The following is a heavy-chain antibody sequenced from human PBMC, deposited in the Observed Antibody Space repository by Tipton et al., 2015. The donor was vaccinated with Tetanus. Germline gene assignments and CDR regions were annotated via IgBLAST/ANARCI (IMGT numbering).Heavy chain of an antibody. Sequence: LRLSCTVSGDSVRSGDYQWNWIRQVPGKGLEWIGYTHHSGNTKYNPSLSGRVTTSVDTSKNQFSLKISSLTAADTAVYYCARWGDASGSTNLYAFDIWGQGTMVSVSS. CDR1: GDSVRSGDYQ. V-gene: IGHV4-61*08. CDR2: THHSGNT. CDR3: ARWGDASGSTNLYAFDI. D-gene: IGHD3-10*01. J-gene: IGHJ3*02.